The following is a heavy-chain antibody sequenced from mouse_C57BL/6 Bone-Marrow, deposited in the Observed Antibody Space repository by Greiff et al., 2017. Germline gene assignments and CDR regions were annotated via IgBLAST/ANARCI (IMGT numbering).Heavy chain of an antibody. Sequence: VQLQQSGAELARPGASVKMSCKASGYTFTSYTMHWVKQRPGQGLEWIGYINPSSGYTNYNQKFKDKATLTADKSSSTAYMPLSSLTSEDSAVYDGTVTTVVGSHGMDYWGQGTSVTVSS. CDR1: GYTFTSYT. D-gene: IGHD1-1*01. V-gene: IGHV1-4*01. J-gene: IGHJ4*01. CDR2: INPSSGYT. CDR3: TVTTVVGSHGMDY.